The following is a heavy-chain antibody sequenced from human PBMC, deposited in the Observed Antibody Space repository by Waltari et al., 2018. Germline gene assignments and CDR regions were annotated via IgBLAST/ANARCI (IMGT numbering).Heavy chain of an antibody. V-gene: IGHV1-69*01. D-gene: IGHD3-3*01. Sequence: QVQLVQSGAEVKKPGSSVKVSCKASGGPFSSYAISWVRQAPGQGLEWMGGIIPIFGTANYAQKFQGRVTITADESTSTAYMELSSLRSEDTAVYYCARDGGGYDLGVLYGMDVWGQGTTVTVSS. CDR1: GGPFSSYA. CDR2: IIPIFGTA. CDR3: ARDGGGYDLGVLYGMDV. J-gene: IGHJ6*02.